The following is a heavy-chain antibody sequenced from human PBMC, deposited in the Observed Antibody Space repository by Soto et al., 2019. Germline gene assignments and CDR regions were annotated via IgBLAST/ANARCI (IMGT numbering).Heavy chain of an antibody. CDR1: GGSISSGDYY. CDR2: IYYSGST. V-gene: IGHV4-30-4*01. J-gene: IGHJ4*02. Sequence: QVQLQETGPGLVKPSQTLSLTCTVSGGSISSGDYYWSWIRQPPGKDLEWIGYIYYSGSTYYNPSLQSRGTISVDTSKNQFSLKLSSVTAADTAVYYCARGDGFIGPSDWGQGTLVTVSS. CDR3: ARGDGFIGPSD. D-gene: IGHD2-15*01.